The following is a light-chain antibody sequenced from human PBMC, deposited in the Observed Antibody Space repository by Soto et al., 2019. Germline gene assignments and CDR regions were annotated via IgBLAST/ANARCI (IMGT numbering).Light chain of an antibody. J-gene: IGKJ1*01. V-gene: IGKV3-11*01. CDR1: QSVSSY. Sequence: EIVLTQSPATLSLSPGERATLSCRASQSVSSYLALYQQKPGQAPRLLISDASNRGTGIPARFSGSGSGTDFTLTISSLEPEDFAVDYCQQRSNWPPTFGQGTKVEIK. CDR3: QQRSNWPPT. CDR2: DAS.